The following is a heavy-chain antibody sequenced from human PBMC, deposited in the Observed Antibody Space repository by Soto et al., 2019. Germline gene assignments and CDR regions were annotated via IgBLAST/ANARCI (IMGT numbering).Heavy chain of an antibody. CDR1: GFAFSSYA. D-gene: IGHD2-15*01. V-gene: IGHV3-30-3*01. J-gene: IGHJ5*02. CDR2: ISYDGSNK. CDR3: ARDRPPTDIVVVVAATYWFDP. Sequence: GGSLRLSCAASGFAFSSYAMHWVRQAPGKGLEWVAVISYDGSNKYYADSVKGRFTISRDNSKNTLYLQMNSLRAEDTAVYYCARDRPPTDIVVVVAATYWFDPWGQGTLVTVSS.